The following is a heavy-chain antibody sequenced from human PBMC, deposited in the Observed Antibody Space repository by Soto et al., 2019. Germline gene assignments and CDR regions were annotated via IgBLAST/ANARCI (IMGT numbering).Heavy chain of an antibody. V-gene: IGHV3-23*01. CDR3: SKDRCSSTSGYFSDWFFFDY. CDR1: GFTFSSYA. CDR2: ISGSGGST. Sequence: GGSLRLSCAASGFTFSSYAMSWVRKAPGKGLEWVSAISGSGGSTYYADSVKGRLTISRDNSKNTLYLQMNSLRAEATAVDDCSKDRCSSTSGYFSDWFFFDYWGQGTLVTVSS. J-gene: IGHJ4*02. D-gene: IGHD2-2*01.